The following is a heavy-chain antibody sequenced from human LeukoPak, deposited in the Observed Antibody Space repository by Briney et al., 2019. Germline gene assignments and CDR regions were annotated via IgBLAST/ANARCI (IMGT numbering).Heavy chain of an antibody. V-gene: IGHV1-8*01. CDR3: ARGIFRRITMVRGVRFNWFDP. CDR2: MNPNSGNT. J-gene: IGHJ5*02. CDR1: GYTFTSYD. D-gene: IGHD3-10*01. Sequence: GASVKVSCKASGYTFTSYDINWVLQATGQGLEWMGWMNPNSGNTGYAQKFQGRVTMTRNTSISTAYMELSSLRSEDTAVYYCARGIFRRITMVRGVRFNWFDPWGQGTLVTVSS.